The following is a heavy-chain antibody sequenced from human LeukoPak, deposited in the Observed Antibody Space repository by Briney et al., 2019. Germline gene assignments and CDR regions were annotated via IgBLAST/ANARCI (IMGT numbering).Heavy chain of an antibody. J-gene: IGHJ4*02. CDR2: INHSGST. V-gene: IGHV4-34*01. CDR3: ARACSGSYVDY. D-gene: IGHD3-10*02. Sequence: PSETLSLTCAVYGGSFSGYYWSWIRQPPGKGLEWIGEINHSGSTNYNPSLKSRVTISVGTSKNQFSLKLSSVTAADTAVYYCARACSGSYVDYWGQGTLVTVSS. CDR1: GGSFSGYY.